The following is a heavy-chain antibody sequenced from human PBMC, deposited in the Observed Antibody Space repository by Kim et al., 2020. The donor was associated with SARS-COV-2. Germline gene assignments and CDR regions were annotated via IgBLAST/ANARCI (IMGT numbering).Heavy chain of an antibody. D-gene: IGHD2-15*01. J-gene: IGHJ6*02. V-gene: IGHV4-34*01. Sequence: SETLSLTCAVFGGSLSGYHWTWIRQSPGKGLEWIGEINHSGATNCIPSLKSRVTMSLDTSKNQFSLKLRSVTAADTAGYYCARGRAGVVPSPILGLGPYYDYYAMDVWGQGTPVTVSS. CDR3: ARGRAGVVPSPILGLGPYYDYYAMDV. CDR1: GGSLSGYH. CDR2: INHSGAT.